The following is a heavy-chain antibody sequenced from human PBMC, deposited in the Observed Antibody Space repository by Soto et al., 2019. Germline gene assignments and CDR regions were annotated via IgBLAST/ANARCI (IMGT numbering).Heavy chain of an antibody. CDR1: GGSISSYY. CDR2: IYYSGST. CDR3: ATVAGTPVDY. J-gene: IGHJ4*02. Sequence: SETLSLTCTVSGGSISSYYWSWIRQPPGKGLEWIGYIYYSGSTNYNPSLKSRVTISVDTSKNQFSLKLSSVTAADTAVYYCATVAGTPVDYWGQGTLVTVSS. D-gene: IGHD6-19*01. V-gene: IGHV4-59*08.